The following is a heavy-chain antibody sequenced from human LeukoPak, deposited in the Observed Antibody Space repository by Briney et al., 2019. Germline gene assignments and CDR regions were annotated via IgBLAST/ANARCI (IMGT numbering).Heavy chain of an antibody. D-gene: IGHD4-23*01. Sequence: GGSLRLSCAASGFTFSSYSMNWVRQAPGKGLEWVSYISSGSSTIYYADSVKGRFTISRDNAKNSLYLQMNSLRDEDTAVYFCARDIANYGGNSGDYWGQGTLDTVSS. CDR3: ARDIANYGGNSGDY. J-gene: IGHJ4*02. V-gene: IGHV3-48*02. CDR1: GFTFSSYS. CDR2: ISSGSSTI.